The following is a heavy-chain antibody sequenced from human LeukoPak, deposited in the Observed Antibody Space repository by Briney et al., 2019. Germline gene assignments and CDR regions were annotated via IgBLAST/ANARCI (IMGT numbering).Heavy chain of an antibody. D-gene: IGHD2-15*01. CDR3: AKGLKVVNTYDNWFDP. CDR2: INPNSGGT. J-gene: IGHJ5*02. Sequence: ASVTVSCKASGYTFTGYYMHWVRQAPGQGLEWMGWINPNSGGTNYAQKFQGRVTMTRDTSISTAYMELSRLTSDDTAVYYCAKGLKVVNTYDNWFDPWGQGTLVTVSS. CDR1: GYTFTGYY. V-gene: IGHV1-2*02.